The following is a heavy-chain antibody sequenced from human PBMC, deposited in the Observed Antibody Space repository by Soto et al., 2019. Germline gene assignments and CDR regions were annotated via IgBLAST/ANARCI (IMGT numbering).Heavy chain of an antibody. CDR2: VYYNGFT. CDR1: GGSISSSSYY. D-gene: IGHD3-3*01. J-gene: IGHJ5*02. CDR3: ARMGDFWSGPGELDP. V-gene: IGHV4-39*01. Sequence: SEILSLTCTVSGGSISSSSYYWAWIRQSPGKGLEWIGSVYYNGFTYYNPSLKSRVTISVDTSKNQFSLKLTSVTAADTAVYYCARMGDFWSGPGELDPWGQGTLVTVS.